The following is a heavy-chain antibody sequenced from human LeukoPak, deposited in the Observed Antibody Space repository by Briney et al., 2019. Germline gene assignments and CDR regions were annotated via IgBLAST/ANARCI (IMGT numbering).Heavy chain of an antibody. CDR1: GGTFSTYS. J-gene: IGHJ5*02. D-gene: IGHD3-10*01. Sequence: ASVKVSCKASGGTFSTYSTSWVRQAPGHGLEWMGWMNPNSGNTGYAQKFQGRVTMTRNTSISTAYMELSSLRSEDTAVYYCARSPPGAIFGELFNNWFDPWSQGTLVTVSS. CDR3: ARSPPGAIFGELFNNWFDP. CDR2: MNPNSGNT. V-gene: IGHV1-8*02.